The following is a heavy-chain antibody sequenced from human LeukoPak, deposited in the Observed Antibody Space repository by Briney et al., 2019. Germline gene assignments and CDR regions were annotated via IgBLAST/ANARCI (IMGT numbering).Heavy chain of an antibody. V-gene: IGHV4-61*02. CDR2: IYTSGST. D-gene: IGHD5-18*01. J-gene: IGHJ4*02. Sequence: PSETLSLTCTVSGGSISSGSYYWSWIRQPAGKGLEWIGRIYTSGSTNYNPSLKSRVTISVDTSKNQFSLKLSSVTAAATAVYYCAREGGYSYGTYYFDYWGQGTLVTVSS. CDR3: AREGGYSYGTYYFDY. CDR1: GGSISSGSYY.